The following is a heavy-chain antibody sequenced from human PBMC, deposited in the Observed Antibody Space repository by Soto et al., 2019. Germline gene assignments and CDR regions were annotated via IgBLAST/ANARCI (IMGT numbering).Heavy chain of an antibody. CDR1: GFTFSSYS. J-gene: IGHJ6*02. Sequence: EVQLVESGGGLVQPGGSLRLSCAASGFTFSSYSMNWVRQAPGKGLEWVSYISSSSSTIYYADSVKGRFTISRDNAKNSLYLQMNSLRDEDTAVYYCARVMDDSQYCSSTSCYGYYYGMDVWGQGTTVTVSS. V-gene: IGHV3-48*02. CDR3: ARVMDDSQYCSSTSCYGYYYGMDV. D-gene: IGHD2-2*01. CDR2: ISSSSSTI.